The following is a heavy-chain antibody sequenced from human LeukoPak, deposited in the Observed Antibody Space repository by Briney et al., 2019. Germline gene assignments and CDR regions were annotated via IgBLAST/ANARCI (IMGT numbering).Heavy chain of an antibody. CDR3: ARDRYYYDSSARYFDY. J-gene: IGHJ4*02. CDR1: GGSISSYY. D-gene: IGHD3-22*01. V-gene: IGHV4-4*07. Sequence: PSETLSLTCTVSGGSISSYYWSWIRQPAGKRLEWIGRIHTSGSTNYSPSLKSRVTMSVDTSKNQFSLKLSSVTAADTAVYYCARDRYYYDSSARYFDYWGQGTLVTVSS. CDR2: IHTSGST.